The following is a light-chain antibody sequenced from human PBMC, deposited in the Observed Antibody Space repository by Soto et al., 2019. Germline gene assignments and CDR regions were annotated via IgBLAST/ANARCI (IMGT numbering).Light chain of an antibody. CDR3: QQFNAYPLT. J-gene: IGKJ4*01. CDR1: QGISDY. Sequence: DIQLTQSPSFLSASVGDRVTISCRASQGISDYLAWYQQKPGKAPKLLIYGASTLQSGVPSRFIGSASGTEFTLTISHLQPEDFATYFCQQFNAYPLTFGGGTKLEIK. CDR2: GAS. V-gene: IGKV1-9*01.